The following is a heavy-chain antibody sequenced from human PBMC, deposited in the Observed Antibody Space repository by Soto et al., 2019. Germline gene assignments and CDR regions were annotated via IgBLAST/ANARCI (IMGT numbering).Heavy chain of an antibody. D-gene: IGHD6-19*01. V-gene: IGHV3-30*03. Sequence: QVQLVESGGGVVQPGMSMRLSCAASGFTFSSYGMHWVRQAPGKGLEWVALISYDATNKHYVDSVQGRFTISRDNSKNTLYLQVNSLRAEDTAVYFCARVHYRRQWGALDIWGQGTMVTVSS. CDR1: GFTFSSYG. CDR2: ISYDATNK. J-gene: IGHJ3*02. CDR3: ARVHYRRQWGALDI.